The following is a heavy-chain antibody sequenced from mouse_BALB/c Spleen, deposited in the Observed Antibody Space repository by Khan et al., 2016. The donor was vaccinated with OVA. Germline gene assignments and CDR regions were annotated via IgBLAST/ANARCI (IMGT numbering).Heavy chain of an antibody. CDR1: GFSLTSYG. V-gene: IGHV2-9*02. Sequence: QVQLKESGPGLVAPSQSLSITCTVSGFSLTSYGVHWVRQPPGKGLAWLGVIRAGGSTNYNSALMSRLSTSKEKSKSQVFLKMNRRQTEGTAKYYCARLEDIWGKGTTLTVSS. CDR2: IRAGGST. CDR3: ARLEDI. D-gene: IGHD1-3*01. J-gene: IGHJ2*01.